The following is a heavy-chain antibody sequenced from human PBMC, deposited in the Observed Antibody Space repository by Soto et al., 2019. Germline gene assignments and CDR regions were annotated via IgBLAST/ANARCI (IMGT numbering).Heavy chain of an antibody. D-gene: IGHD6-19*01. V-gene: IGHV1-2*02. Sequence: QGQLVQSGAEVKKPGASVKVSCKASGYTFTGYYMHWVRQAPGQGLELIGWINPNSGGTNYAQEFQGRVTMTRDTSISTAYMELSRLRSDDTAVYYCARAARAVGYGPWGQGTLVTVSS. CDR3: ARAARAVGYGP. CDR2: INPNSGGT. J-gene: IGHJ5*02. CDR1: GYTFTGYY.